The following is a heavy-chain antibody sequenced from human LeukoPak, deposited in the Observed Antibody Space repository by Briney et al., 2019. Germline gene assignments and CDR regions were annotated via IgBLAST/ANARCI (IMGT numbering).Heavy chain of an antibody. V-gene: IGHV4-59*01. CDR3: ARSGYSYGYGPFDY. Sequence: SETLSLTCAVYGGSFSGYYWSWIRQPPGKGLEWIGYIYYSGSTNYNPSLKSRVTISVDTSKNQFSLKLSSVTAADTAVYYCARSGYSYGYGPFDYWGQGTLVTVSS. J-gene: IGHJ4*02. CDR1: GGSFSGYY. CDR2: IYYSGST. D-gene: IGHD5-18*01.